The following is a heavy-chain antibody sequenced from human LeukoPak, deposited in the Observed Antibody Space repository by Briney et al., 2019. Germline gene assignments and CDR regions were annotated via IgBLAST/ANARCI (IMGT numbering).Heavy chain of an antibody. CDR3: ARHPISGLTGDPGGGAFDI. D-gene: IGHD7-27*01. V-gene: IGHV4-39*01. Sequence: PSETLSLTCTVSGGSISSSSYYWGWIRQPPGKGLEWIGSIYYSGSTYYNPSLKSRVTISVDTSKNHFSLKLSSVTAADTAVYYCARHPISGLTGDPGGGAFDIWGQGTMVTVSS. CDR1: GGSISSSSYY. CDR2: IYYSGST. J-gene: IGHJ3*02.